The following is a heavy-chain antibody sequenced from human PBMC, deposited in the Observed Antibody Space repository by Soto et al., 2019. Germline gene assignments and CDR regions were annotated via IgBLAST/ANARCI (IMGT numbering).Heavy chain of an antibody. V-gene: IGHV1-18*04. CDR3: ARDRDDYGSVGWFDP. D-gene: IGHD4-17*01. Sequence: GASVKVSCKASGYTFTSYGISWVRQAPGQGLEWMGWISAYNGNTNYAQKLQGRVTMTTDTSTSTAYMELRSLRSDDTAVYYCARDRDDYGSVGWFDPWGQGTLVTSPQ. J-gene: IGHJ5*02. CDR1: GYTFTSYG. CDR2: ISAYNGNT.